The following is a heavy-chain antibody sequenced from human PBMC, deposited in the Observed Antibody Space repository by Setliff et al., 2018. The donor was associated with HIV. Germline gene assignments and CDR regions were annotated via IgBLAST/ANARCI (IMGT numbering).Heavy chain of an antibody. CDR2: FDPEDGDT. D-gene: IGHD6-19*01. Sequence: ASVKVSCKVSGYTLTELSMHWVRQAPGKGSEWMGRFDPEDGDTLYAHKFQGRVTMTEDASTDTAYLELSGLKSDDTAVYYCATAKEVWLAEGGFDYWGQGTLVTVSS. CDR3: ATAKEVWLAEGGFDY. CDR1: GYTLTELS. J-gene: IGHJ4*02. V-gene: IGHV1-24*01.